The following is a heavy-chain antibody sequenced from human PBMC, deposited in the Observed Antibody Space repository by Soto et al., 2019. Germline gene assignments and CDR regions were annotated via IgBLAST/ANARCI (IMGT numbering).Heavy chain of an antibody. CDR1: GYSFTSYW. Sequence: ASLKISCKGSGYSFTSYWIGWVRQMPGKGLEWMGIIYPGDSDTRYSPSFQGQVTISADKSISTAYLQWSSLTASDTAMYYCATLGRGWSVGIDYHYGMDFWGQGSTVTVSS. V-gene: IGHV5-51*01. D-gene: IGHD6-19*01. CDR3: ATLGRGWSVGIDYHYGMDF. J-gene: IGHJ6*02. CDR2: IYPGDSDT.